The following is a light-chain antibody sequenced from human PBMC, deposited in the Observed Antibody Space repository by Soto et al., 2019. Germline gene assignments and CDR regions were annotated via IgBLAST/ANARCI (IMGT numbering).Light chain of an antibody. V-gene: IGLV2-14*03. CDR2: DVS. Sequence: QSALTQPASVSGSPGQSITLSCTGTSSDVGAYNYVSWYQQHPGKAPKVMIYDVSNRPSGVSNRFSASKSDNTASLTISGLQAGDEADYYCSSYTSSGSYVFGTGTKLTVL. J-gene: IGLJ1*01. CDR1: SSDVGAYNY. CDR3: SSYTSSGSYV.